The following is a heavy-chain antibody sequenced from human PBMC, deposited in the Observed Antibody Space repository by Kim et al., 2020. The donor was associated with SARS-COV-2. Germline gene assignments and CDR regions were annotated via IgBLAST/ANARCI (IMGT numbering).Heavy chain of an antibody. V-gene: IGHV4-39*01. CDR1: GGSISSSSYY. CDR3: ARFHYYGSGSYYNAGFDY. D-gene: IGHD3-10*01. J-gene: IGHJ4*02. CDR2: IYYSGST. Sequence: SETLSLTCTVSGGSISSSSYYWGWIRQPPGKGLEWIGSIYYSGSTYYNPSLKSRVTISVDTSKNQFSLKLSSVTAADTAVYYCARFHYYGSGSYYNAGFDYWGQGTLVTVSS.